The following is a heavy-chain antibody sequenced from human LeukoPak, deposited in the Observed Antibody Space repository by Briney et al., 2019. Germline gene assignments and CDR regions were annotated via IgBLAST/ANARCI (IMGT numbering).Heavy chain of an antibody. CDR3: ARGGVYGDYVAFDI. V-gene: IGHV3-48*01. CDR2: ISSSSSTI. CDR1: GFTFSSYS. D-gene: IGHD4-17*01. J-gene: IGHJ3*02. Sequence: GGSLRLSCAASGFTFSSYSMNWVRQAPGKGLEWVSYISSSSSTIYYADSVKGRFTISRDNAKNSLYLQINSLRAEDTAVYYCARGGVYGDYVAFDIWGQGTMVTVSS.